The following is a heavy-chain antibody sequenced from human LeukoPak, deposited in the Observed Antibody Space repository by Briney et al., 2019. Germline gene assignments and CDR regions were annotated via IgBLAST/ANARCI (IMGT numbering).Heavy chain of an antibody. CDR3: ARGITMVRGVINGY. D-gene: IGHD3-10*01. CDR1: GYTFTSYD. V-gene: IGHV1-8*01. CDR2: MNPNSGNT. Sequence: ASVKVSCKASGYTFTSYDINWVRQATGQGLEWMGWMNPNSGNTGYAQKFQGRVTMTRNTSISTAYMELSSMRSEDTAVYYCARGITMVRGVINGYWGQGTLVTVSS. J-gene: IGHJ4*02.